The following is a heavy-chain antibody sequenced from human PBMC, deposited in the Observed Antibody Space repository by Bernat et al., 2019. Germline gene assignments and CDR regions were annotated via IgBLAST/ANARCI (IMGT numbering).Heavy chain of an antibody. Sequence: QVQLQESGPGLVKPSETLSLTCTVSAGSISGYYWSWIRQPPGKGLEWIGYIYYSGSTKYNPSLRSRVTISVDTSKNQFSLKLNSVTAADTAVYYCARHRPKNPGYDSAYTGNFDYWGQGTQVTVSS. J-gene: IGHJ4*02. CDR1: AGSISGYY. D-gene: IGHD3-16*01. V-gene: IGHV4-59*08. CDR2: IYYSGST. CDR3: ARHRPKNPGYDSAYTGNFDY.